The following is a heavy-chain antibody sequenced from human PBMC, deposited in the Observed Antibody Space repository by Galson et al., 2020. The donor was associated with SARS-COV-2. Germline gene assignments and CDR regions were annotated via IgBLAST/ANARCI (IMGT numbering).Heavy chain of an antibody. D-gene: IGHD2-8*01. CDR3: ARGQRQLNMVLMIVSSGAFYFDS. V-gene: IGHV4-34*01. CDR1: GESFSGHY. CDR2: INPTGSV. J-gene: IGHJ4*02. Sequence: SETLSLTCAVYGESFSGHYWSWIRQPPGKGLEWIGEINPTGSVNYSPSLKSRITISADTSKNQFSLRLTSVTAADTAVYFCARGQRQLNMVLMIVSSGAFYFDSWGQGTLVTVSS.